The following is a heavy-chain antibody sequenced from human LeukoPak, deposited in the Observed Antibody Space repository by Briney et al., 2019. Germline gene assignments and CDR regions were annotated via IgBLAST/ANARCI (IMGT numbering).Heavy chain of an antibody. J-gene: IGHJ5*02. CDR2: IYPGDSDT. CDR1: RYSFTSYW. D-gene: IGHD2-2*01. CDR3: ARHYQLLTNNWFDP. V-gene: IGHV5-51*01. Sequence: GESLKISCKGSRYSFTSYWIGWVRQMPGKGLDWLGIIYPGDSDTRYSPSFQGQVTISADKSISTAYLQWSSLKASDTAMYYCARHYQLLTNNWFDPWGQGTLVTVSS.